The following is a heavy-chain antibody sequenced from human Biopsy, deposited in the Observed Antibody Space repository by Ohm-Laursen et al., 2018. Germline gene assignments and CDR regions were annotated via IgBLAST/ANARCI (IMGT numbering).Heavy chain of an antibody. Sequence: GSLRLSCTASGVTLSGYSMNWVRQAPGKGLEWVSSISASSSYIYYADSVKGRFTVSRDRSKNTLYLQMNRLRPEDTAVYYCARRAIWGQGTTVTVSS. CDR1: GVTLSGYS. CDR3: ARRAI. J-gene: IGHJ3*02. CDR2: ISASSSYI. V-gene: IGHV3-21*01.